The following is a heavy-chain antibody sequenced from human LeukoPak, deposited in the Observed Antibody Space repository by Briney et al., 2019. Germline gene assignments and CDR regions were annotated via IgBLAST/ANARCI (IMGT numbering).Heavy chain of an antibody. V-gene: IGHV3-21*01. J-gene: IGHJ4*02. CDR1: GFTFSSYS. Sequence: GGSLRLSCAASGFTFSSYSMNWVRQAPGKGLEWVSSISSSSYIYYADSVKGRFTISRDNTKNSLYLQMNSLRTEDTAVYYCARDQYSYGWSDYWGQGTQVTVSS. CDR3: ARDQYSYGWSDY. D-gene: IGHD5-18*01. CDR2: ISSSSYI.